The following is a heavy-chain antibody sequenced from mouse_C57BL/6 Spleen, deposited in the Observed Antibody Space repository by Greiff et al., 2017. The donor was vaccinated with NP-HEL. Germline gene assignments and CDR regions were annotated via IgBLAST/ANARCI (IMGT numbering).Heavy chain of an antibody. Sequence: EVQWVESGGDLVKPGGSLKLSCAASGFTFSSYGMSWVRQTPDKRLEWVATISSGGSYTYYPDSVKGRFTISKDNAKNTLYLKMSSLKSKDTAMYYCARLHDGYHSFAYWGQGTLVTVSA. D-gene: IGHD2-3*01. J-gene: IGHJ3*01. CDR1: GFTFSSYG. CDR2: ISSGGSYT. V-gene: IGHV5-6*01. CDR3: ARLHDGYHSFAY.